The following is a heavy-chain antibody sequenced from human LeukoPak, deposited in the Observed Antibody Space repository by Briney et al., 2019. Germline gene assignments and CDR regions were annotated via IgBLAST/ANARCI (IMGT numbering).Heavy chain of an antibody. D-gene: IGHD2-8*01. CDR3: AREPRVSYGAFDI. V-gene: IGHV3-48*02. Sequence: GGSLRLSCAASGSTFSSYSMNWVRQAPGKGLEWVSYISGSSSSIYYADSVKGRFTISRDNAKNSLYLQMNSLRDEDTSVYYCAREPRVSYGAFDIWGQGTMVTVSS. CDR1: GSTFSSYS. CDR2: ISGSSSSI. J-gene: IGHJ3*02.